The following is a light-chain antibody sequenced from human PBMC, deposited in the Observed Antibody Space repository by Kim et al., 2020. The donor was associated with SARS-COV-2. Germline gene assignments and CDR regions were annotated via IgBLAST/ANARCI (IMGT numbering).Light chain of an antibody. CDR3: NSRDSSGNRLV. J-gene: IGLJ2*01. CDR2: GKT. V-gene: IGLV3-19*01. CDR1: SLRNYY. Sequence: SSELTQDPAVSVALVQTVRITCQGDSLRNYYATWFQQKPGQAPLLVIYGKTNRPSGIPDRFSGSSSGNTASLTISGAQAEDEADYYCNSRDSSGNRLVFGGGTKLTVL.